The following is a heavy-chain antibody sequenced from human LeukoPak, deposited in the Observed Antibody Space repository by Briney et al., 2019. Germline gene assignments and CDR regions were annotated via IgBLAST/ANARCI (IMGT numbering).Heavy chain of an antibody. J-gene: IGHJ4*02. CDR1: GGSISNSSYY. CDR3: ARHRGSGLSY. D-gene: IGHD6-19*01. Sequence: LETLSLTCTVSGGSISNSSYYWGWIRQPPGKGLEWIGSIYYSGSTYYNPSLKSRVAISVDTSKNQFSLKLSSVTAADTAVYYCARHRGSGLSYWGQGTLVTVSS. V-gene: IGHV4-39*01. CDR2: IYYSGST.